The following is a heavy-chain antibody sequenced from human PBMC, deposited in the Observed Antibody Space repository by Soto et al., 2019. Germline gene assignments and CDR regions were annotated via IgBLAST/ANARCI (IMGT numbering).Heavy chain of an antibody. D-gene: IGHD6-19*01. CDR2: IDPSDSYT. V-gene: IGHV5-10-1*01. J-gene: IGHJ4*02. Sequence: EVQPVQSGAEVKKPGASLRISCKGSGYSFTSCWISWVRQMHGKGLEWMGRIDPSDSYTNYSPSFQGHVTISADKSIHTGYLQWSSLKAPDTAMYYWARHTCVSSGWRGDVDYWGQGTLVSVAS. CDR3: ARHTCVSSGWRGDVDY. CDR1: GYSFTSCW.